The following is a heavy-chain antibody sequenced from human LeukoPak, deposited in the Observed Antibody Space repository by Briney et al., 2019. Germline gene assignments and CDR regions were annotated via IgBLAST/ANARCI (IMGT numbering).Heavy chain of an antibody. Sequence: GGSLRLSCAASGFTFSNAWMSWVRQAPGKGLEWVTAISHDGSNKYYADSVKGRFTISRDNSKNTLYVQMNSLRAEDTAVYYCAKEGYSRGYYSYYYMDVWGKGTTVTVSS. D-gene: IGHD6-13*01. CDR1: GFTFSNAW. CDR3: AKEGYSRGYYSYYYMDV. CDR2: ISHDGSNK. J-gene: IGHJ6*03. V-gene: IGHV3-30*18.